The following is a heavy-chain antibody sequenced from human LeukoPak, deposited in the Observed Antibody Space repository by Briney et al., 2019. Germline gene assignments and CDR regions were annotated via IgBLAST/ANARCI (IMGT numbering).Heavy chain of an antibody. J-gene: IGHJ4*02. CDR1: GGSISSYY. Sequence: PSEALSLTCTVSGGSISSYYWSWIRQPPGKGLEWIGYIYYSGSTNYNPPLKGRVTISVDTSKNQFSLKLSSVTAADTAVYYCARGDAAAAGTLFDYWGQGTLVTVSS. D-gene: IGHD6-13*01. CDR3: ARGDAAAAGTLFDY. CDR2: IYYSGST. V-gene: IGHV4-59*01.